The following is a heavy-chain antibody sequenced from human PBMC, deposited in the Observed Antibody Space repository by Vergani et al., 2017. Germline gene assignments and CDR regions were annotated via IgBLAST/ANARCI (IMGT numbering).Heavy chain of an antibody. J-gene: IGHJ4*02. CDR3: ARSAVAGTEGFDY. D-gene: IGHD6-19*01. CDR2: IIPLFGTA. Sequence: QVQLVQSGAEVKKPGSSVKVSCKASGGTFSSYALSWVRQAPGQGLEWMGRIIPLFGTANYAQKFQGRVTITADKSTSTAYMELSSLRSEDTAVYYCARSAVAGTEGFDYWGQGTLVTVSS. CDR1: GGTFSSYA. V-gene: IGHV1-69*14.